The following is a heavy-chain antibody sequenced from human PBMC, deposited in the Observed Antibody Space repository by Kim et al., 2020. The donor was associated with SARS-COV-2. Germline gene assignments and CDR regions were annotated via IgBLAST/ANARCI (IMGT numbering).Heavy chain of an antibody. D-gene: IGHD3-10*01. V-gene: IGHV3-49*03. Sequence: GGSLRLSCTSSGFTFGNYALSWFRQAPGKGLEWLSFIRGGGCGGTSDYAASVKCRFTISKDDSKSIAYLQMNSLKTEDTAVYYCTRILWFGELQYFYLWGRGTLGTVSS. CDR1: GFTFGNYA. CDR2: IRGGGCGGTS. J-gene: IGHJ2*01. CDR3: TRILWFGELQYFYL.